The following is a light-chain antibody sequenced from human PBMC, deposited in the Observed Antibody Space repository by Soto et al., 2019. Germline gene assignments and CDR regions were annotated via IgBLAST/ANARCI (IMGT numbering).Light chain of an antibody. CDR3: QQLERYPST. V-gene: IGKV1-9*01. CDR1: QGINSF. J-gene: IGKJ4*01. Sequence: IQLTQSPSSLSASVGDRVTITCRSSQGINSFLAWYQQQPGKAPKLLISAASTLQSGVPSRFSGSGSGTDFALTISSLEPEDFATYYCQQLERYPSTFGGGTKVEIK. CDR2: AAS.